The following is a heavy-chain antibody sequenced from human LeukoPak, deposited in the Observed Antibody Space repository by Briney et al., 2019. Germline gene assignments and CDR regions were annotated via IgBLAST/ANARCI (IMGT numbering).Heavy chain of an antibody. D-gene: IGHD2-2*01. J-gene: IGHJ6*02. CDR1: GGSISSGGYY. V-gene: IGHV4-31*03. CDR3: ARELVVPAADHYYYYGMDV. Sequence: PSETLSLTCTVSGGSISSGGYYWSWIRQHPGKGLEWIGYIYYSGSTYYNPSLKSRVIISVDTSKNQFSLKLSSVTAADTAVYYCARELVVPAADHYYYYGMDVWGQGTTVTVSS. CDR2: IYYSGST.